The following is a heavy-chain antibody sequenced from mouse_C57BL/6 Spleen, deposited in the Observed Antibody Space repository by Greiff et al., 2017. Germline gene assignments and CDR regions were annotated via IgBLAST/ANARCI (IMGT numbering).Heavy chain of an antibody. Sequence: QVQLQQSGPELVKPGASVKISCKASGYAFSSSWMNWVKQRPGKGLEWIGRIYPGDGDTNYNGTFTGKATLTADKSSSTAYMQLSSRTSEDSAVYCCAGAGIYYEYDAWFAYWGQGTLVTVSA. J-gene: IGHJ3*01. V-gene: IGHV1-82*01. CDR1: GYAFSSSW. CDR3: AGAGIYYEYDAWFAY. D-gene: IGHD2-4*01. CDR2: IYPGDGDT.